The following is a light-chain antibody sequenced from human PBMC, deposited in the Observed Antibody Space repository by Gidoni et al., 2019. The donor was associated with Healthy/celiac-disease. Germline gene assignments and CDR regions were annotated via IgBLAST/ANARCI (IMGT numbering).Light chain of an antibody. CDR3: QQRSTWPLLT. CDR1: QSVSSY. CDR2: DAS. V-gene: IGKV3-11*01. J-gene: IGKJ4*01. Sequence: EMVLTKSPATLSLSQGERATLSCRASQSVSSYLAWYQKQPGQAPRLLIYDASNRAPGSPARFSGSGSVPDFTLTISSLEPEDFAVYYCQQRSTWPLLTFGGGTKVEIK.